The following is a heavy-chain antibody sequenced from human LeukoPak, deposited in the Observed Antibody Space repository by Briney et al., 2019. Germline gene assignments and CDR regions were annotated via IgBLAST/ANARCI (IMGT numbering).Heavy chain of an antibody. D-gene: IGHD3-10*01. V-gene: IGHV1-18*04. J-gene: IGHJ4*02. CDR2: ISAYNGNT. CDR3: ARKINYGSGSYTDY. CDR1: GYTFTGYY. Sequence: GASVKVSCKASGYTFTGYYMHWVRQAPGQGLGWMGWISAYNGNTNYAQKLQGRVTMTTDTSTSTAYMELRSLRSDDTAVYYCARKINYGSGSYTDYWGQGTLVTVSS.